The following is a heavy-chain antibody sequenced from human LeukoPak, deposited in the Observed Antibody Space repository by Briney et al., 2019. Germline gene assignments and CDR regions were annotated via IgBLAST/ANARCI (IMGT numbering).Heavy chain of an antibody. J-gene: IGHJ4*02. CDR3: ARGYCSSTSCYLADY. CDR1: GDSISSGGYY. CDR2: IYYSGST. D-gene: IGHD2-2*01. V-gene: IGHV4-31*03. Sequence: PSQTLSLTCTVSGDSISSGGYYWSWIRQHPGKGLEWIGYIYYSGSTYYNPSLKSRVTISVDTSKNQFSLKLSSVTAADTAVYYCARGYCSSTSCYLADYWGQGTLVTVSS.